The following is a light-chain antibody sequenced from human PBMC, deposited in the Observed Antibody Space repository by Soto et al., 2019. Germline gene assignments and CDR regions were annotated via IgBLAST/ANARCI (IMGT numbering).Light chain of an antibody. Sequence: QSALTQPASVSGSPGQSITISCTGTSSDVGGYNYASWYQQHPGKAPKLVIYDVSNRPSGVSNRFSGSKSGNTASLTISGLQAEDEADYYCSSYTSSITLIFGGGTKLTVL. CDR1: SSDVGGYNY. V-gene: IGLV2-14*01. CDR2: DVS. J-gene: IGLJ2*01. CDR3: SSYTSSITLI.